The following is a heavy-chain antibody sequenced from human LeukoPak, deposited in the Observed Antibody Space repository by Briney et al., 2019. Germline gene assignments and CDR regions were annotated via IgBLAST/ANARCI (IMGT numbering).Heavy chain of an antibody. J-gene: IGHJ4*02. V-gene: IGHV1-69*13. Sequence: ASVKVSCKASGGTFSSQAISWVRQAPGQGLEWMGGIIPIFGTANYAQKFQGRVTITADESTSTAYMELSSLRSEDTAVYYCARGQDVGARFDYWGQGTLVTVSS. D-gene: IGHD1-26*01. CDR1: GGTFSSQA. CDR3: ARGQDVGARFDY. CDR2: IIPIFGTA.